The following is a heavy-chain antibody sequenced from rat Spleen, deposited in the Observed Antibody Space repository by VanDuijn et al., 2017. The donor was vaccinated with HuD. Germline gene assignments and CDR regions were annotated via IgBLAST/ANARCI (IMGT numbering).Heavy chain of an antibody. CDR3: TSLSMDA. V-gene: IGHV5-29*01. Sequence: EVQLVESGGGLVQPGRSLKLSCAASGFTFSNYGMAWVCQAPTKGLEWVATIGNKGSITYYRDSVKGRLTISRDNAKSTLYLQMNSLRSEETAAYYCTSLSMDAWGQGASVTVSS. CDR1: GFTFSNYG. CDR2: IGNKGSIT. J-gene: IGHJ4*01.